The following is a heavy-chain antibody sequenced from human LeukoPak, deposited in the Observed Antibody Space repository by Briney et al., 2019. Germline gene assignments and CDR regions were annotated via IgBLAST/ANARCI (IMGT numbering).Heavy chain of an antibody. CDR1: GFTFGTFG. CDR3: ARDLSQGGYCSSTSCYGPFDY. V-gene: IGHV3-74*01. Sequence: PGGSLRLSCAASGFTFGTFGMSWVRQAPGKGLVWVSRINSDGSSTSYADSVKGRFTISRDNAKNTLYLQMNSLRAEDTAVYYCARDLSQGGYCSSTSCYGPFDYWGQGTLVTVSS. J-gene: IGHJ4*02. D-gene: IGHD2-2*01. CDR2: INSDGSST.